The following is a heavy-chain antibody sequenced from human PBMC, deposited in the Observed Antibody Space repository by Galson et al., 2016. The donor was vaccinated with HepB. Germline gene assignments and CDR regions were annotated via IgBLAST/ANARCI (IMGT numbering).Heavy chain of an antibody. CDR3: ARGPIVAFYAGPTWFDP. J-gene: IGHJ5*02. CDR1: GFTVGSNY. CDR2: IDSGGRT. Sequence: SLRLSCAASGFTVGSNYMTWVRQAPGKGLEWVSIIDSGGRTYYAESVKGRFTISRDRSKNTLYLQMNRLRADDTAVYYCARGPIVAFYAGPTWFDPWGQGTLVTVSS. D-gene: IGHD2-21*01. V-gene: IGHV3-53*01.